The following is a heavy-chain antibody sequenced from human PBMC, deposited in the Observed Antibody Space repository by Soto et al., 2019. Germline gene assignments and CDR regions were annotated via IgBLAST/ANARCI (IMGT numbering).Heavy chain of an antibody. V-gene: IGHV3-33*01. J-gene: IGHJ4*02. CDR2: IWYDGSNK. CDR1: GFTFSSYG. Sequence: QVQLVESGGGVVQPGRSLRLSCAASGFTFSSYGMHWVRQAPGKGLEWVAVIWYDGSNKYYADSVKGRFTISRDNSKNTLYLQMNSLRAEDTAVYYCARPNSIVATRRDYFDYWGQGTLVTVSS. CDR3: ARPNSIVATRRDYFDY. D-gene: IGHD5-12*01.